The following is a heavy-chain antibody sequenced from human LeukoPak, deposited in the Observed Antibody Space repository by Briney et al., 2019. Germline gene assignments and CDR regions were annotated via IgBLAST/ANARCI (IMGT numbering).Heavy chain of an antibody. CDR2: IYYSGST. J-gene: IGHJ6*03. CDR3: AREGGHRDYMDV. CDR1: GVSISSYY. D-gene: IGHD6-25*01. Sequence: SETPSLTCTVSGVSISSYYWSWIRQPPGKGLEWIGYIYYSGSTNYNPSLKSRVTISVNTSKNQFSLKLSSVTAADTAVYYCAREGGHRDYMDVWGKGTTVTVSS. V-gene: IGHV4-59*01.